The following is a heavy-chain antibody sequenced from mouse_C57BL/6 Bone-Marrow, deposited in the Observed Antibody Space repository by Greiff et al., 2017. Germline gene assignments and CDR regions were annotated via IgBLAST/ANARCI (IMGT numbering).Heavy chain of an antibody. D-gene: IGHD2-3*01. CDR1: GFNIKDDY. V-gene: IGHV14-4*01. CDR3: SSFDGNYFDF. Sequence: EVQLQQSGAELVRPGASVKLSCTASGFNIKDDYIHWVKQRPEQGLEWIGWIDPEIGDTEYASKFQGKATITSDTSSNTAYLQLSRLPSEDTAVYYCSSFDGNYFDFWGQGTPLTVAS. J-gene: IGHJ2*01. CDR2: IDPEIGDT.